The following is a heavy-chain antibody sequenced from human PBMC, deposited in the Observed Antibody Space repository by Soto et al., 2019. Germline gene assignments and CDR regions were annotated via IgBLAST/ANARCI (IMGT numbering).Heavy chain of an antibody. CDR1: GGSVSSGIYY. CDR3: ARQRIAAAQYYFDY. J-gene: IGHJ4*02. D-gene: IGHD6-13*01. CDR2: IISSGST. V-gene: IGHV4-61*01. Sequence: PSETLALTCTVSGGSVSSGIYYWTWIPQSPGKGLEWMGYIISSGSTDYNPPLKSRVTISVDTSKNEFSLKLRSVTAADTAVYYCARQRIAAAQYYFDYWGQGMLVTVSS.